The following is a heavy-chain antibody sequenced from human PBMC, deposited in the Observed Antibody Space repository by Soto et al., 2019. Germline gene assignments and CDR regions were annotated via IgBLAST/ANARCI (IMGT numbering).Heavy chain of an antibody. V-gene: IGHV1-18*01. Sequence: ASVKVSCKASGYTFYSHSISWVRQAPGQGLEWMGRINADYGNTQYAQKFRGRVTMTTDTSTTTVYMELTNLRSDDTAVYYCARCIQGDYYYGMDVWGKGTTVTVYS. J-gene: IGHJ6*04. CDR3: ARCIQGDYYYGMDV. CDR1: GYTFYSHS. CDR2: INADYGNT. D-gene: IGHD5-18*01.